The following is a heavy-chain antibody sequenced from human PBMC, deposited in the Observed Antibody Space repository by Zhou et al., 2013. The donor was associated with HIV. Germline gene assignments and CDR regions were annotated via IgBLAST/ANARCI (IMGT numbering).Heavy chain of an antibody. CDR2: IIPIFGTA. D-gene: IGHD2-2*01. CDR3: ARIGYCSSTSCLRNWYFDL. Sequence: QVQLVQSGAEVKKPGSSVKVSCKASGGTFSSYAISWVRQAPGQGLEWMGRIIPIFGTANYAQKFQGRVTITADESTSTAYMELSSLRSEDTAVYYCARIGYCSSTSCLRNWYFDLWGRGTLVTVSS. J-gene: IGHJ2*01. CDR1: GGTFSSYA. V-gene: IGHV1-69*13.